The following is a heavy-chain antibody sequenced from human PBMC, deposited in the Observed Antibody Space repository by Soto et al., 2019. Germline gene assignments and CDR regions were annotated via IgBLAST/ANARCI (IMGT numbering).Heavy chain of an antibody. J-gene: IGHJ4*02. V-gene: IGHV3-53*05. Sequence: GGSLRLSCAASGFTVSSNYMSWVRQAPGKGLEWVSVIYSGGSTYYADSVKGRFTISRDNSKNTPYLQMNSLRAEDTAVYDCARLSVGDVGFDLWGQGTLVTVSS. CDR1: GFTVSSNY. CDR2: IYSGGST. CDR3: ARLSVGDVGFDL. D-gene: IGHD2-15*01.